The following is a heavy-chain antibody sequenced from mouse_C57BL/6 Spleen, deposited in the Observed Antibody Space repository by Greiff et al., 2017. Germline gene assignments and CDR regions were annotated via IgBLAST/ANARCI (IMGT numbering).Heavy chain of an antibody. Sequence: QVQLQQPGAELVKPGASVKMSCKASGYTFTSYWITWVKQRPGQGLEWIGDIYPGSGSTNYNEKFKSKAILTVDTSSSTAYMPLSSLTSEDSAVYCCTGGDFWYFDVWGTGTTVTVSS. CDR2: IYPGSGST. D-gene: IGHD2-13*01. CDR3: TGGDFWYFDV. V-gene: IGHV1-55*01. CDR1: GYTFTSYW. J-gene: IGHJ1*03.